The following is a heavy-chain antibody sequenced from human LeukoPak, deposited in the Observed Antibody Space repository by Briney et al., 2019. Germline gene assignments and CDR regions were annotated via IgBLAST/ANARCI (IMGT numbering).Heavy chain of an antibody. J-gene: IGHJ5*02. CDR3: AREYSSSTSCYYPWFDT. D-gene: IGHD2-2*01. CDR2: IIPIFGTA. Sequence: ASVKVSCKASGGTFSSYAISWVRQAPGQGLEWMGGIIPIFGTANYAQKFQGRVTITTDDSTSTAYMELSSLRSEDTAVYYCAREYSSSTSCYYPWFDTWGQGTLVTVSS. V-gene: IGHV1-69*05. CDR1: GGTFSSYA.